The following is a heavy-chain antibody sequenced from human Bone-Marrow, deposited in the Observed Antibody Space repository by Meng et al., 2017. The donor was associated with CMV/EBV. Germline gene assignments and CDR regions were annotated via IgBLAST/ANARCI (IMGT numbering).Heavy chain of an antibody. CDR3: ARSVFDCTSASCFTHFYYCMDV. V-gene: IGHV4-39*07. J-gene: IGHJ6*02. CDR1: GGSIISSGYY. Sequence: SATLSLTRTVSGGSIISSGYYWGWIRQPPGKGLQWIGSIYYRGTTYYNPSLKSRVTISLDTSKNQFSLKLSSVTAADTAVYYCARSVFDCTSASCFTHFYYCMDVWGQGTKVTVSS. D-gene: IGHD2-2*02. CDR2: IYYRGTT.